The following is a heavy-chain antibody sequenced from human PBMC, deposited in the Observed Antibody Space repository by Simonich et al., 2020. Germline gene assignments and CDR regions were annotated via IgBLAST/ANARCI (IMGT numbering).Heavy chain of an antibody. CDR1: GYTFTGYY. D-gene: IGHD7-27*01. Sequence: QVQLVQSGAEVKKPGASVKVSCKASGYTFTGYYMHWVRQAPGQGLEVEGMNNPYRGGQNYGTKFQGEVPRTKGTAISTAFLELGRLRSADTAVYYCGRGPRPLNWGREAFDIWGQGTMVTVSS. V-gene: IGHV1-2*02. CDR2: NNPYRGGQ. CDR3: GRGPRPLNWGREAFDI. J-gene: IGHJ3*02.